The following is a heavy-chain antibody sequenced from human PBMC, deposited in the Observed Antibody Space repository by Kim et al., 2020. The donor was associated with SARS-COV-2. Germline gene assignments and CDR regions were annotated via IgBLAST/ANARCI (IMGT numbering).Heavy chain of an antibody. CDR2: INHSGST. CDR3: ASFSSTVREVGY. V-gene: IGHV4-34*01. D-gene: IGHD2-2*01. Sequence: SETLSLTCAVYGGSFSGYYWSWIRQPPGKGLEWIGEINHSGSTNYNPSLKSRVTISVDTSKNQFSLKLSSVTAADTAVYYCASFSSTVREVGYWGQGTLVTVSS. J-gene: IGHJ4*02. CDR1: GGSFSGYY.